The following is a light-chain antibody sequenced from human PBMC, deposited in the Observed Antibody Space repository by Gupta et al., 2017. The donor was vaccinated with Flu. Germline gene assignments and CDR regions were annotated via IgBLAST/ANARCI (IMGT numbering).Light chain of an antibody. CDR2: AAS. CDR1: QNIDHY. V-gene: IGKV1-39*01. Sequence: DTQMTQSPSSLSASIRDRVTITCRGSQNIDHYLNWYQQRPGKAPKLLIYAASSLQSGVPSRFSGSGSGTEFTLTISSLQPEDFATYYCQQSYSTPHSFGRGTKLDIK. CDR3: QQSYSTPHS. J-gene: IGKJ2*03.